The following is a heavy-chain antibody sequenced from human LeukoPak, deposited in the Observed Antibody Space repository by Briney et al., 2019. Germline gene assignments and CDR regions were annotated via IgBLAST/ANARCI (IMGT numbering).Heavy chain of an antibody. D-gene: IGHD5-12*01. CDR3: VRDGGVSGYDLLDY. CDR2: INQDGREE. Sequence: GGSLRLSCAASGFTFSNYWMTWVRQAPGKGLEWVAHINQDGREEHYMDSVKARFTISRDNAKSSLSLQMNSLRAEDTAVYYCVRDGGVSGYDLLDYWGQGTLVTVSS. CDR1: GFTFSNYW. V-gene: IGHV3-7*01. J-gene: IGHJ4*02.